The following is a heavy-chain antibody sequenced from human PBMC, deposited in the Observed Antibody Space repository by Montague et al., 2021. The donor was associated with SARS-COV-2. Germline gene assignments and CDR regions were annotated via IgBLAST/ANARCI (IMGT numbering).Heavy chain of an antibody. J-gene: IGHJ4*02. D-gene: IGHD3/OR15-3a*01. CDR1: DVSLSSSTW. Sequence: SETLSLTCVVSDVSLSSSTWWSWVRQSPGKGLEWVGETYLSGFTQYNPSVKSRVTIPLDDSRSQFSLRLTTVTAADTAVYFCARGGLGNRGFDYWGQGVLVTVSS. CDR2: TYLSGFT. CDR3: ARGGLGNRGFDY. V-gene: IGHV4-4*02.